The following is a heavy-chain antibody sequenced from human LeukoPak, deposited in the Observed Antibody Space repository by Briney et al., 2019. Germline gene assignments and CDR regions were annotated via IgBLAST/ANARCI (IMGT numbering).Heavy chain of an antibody. CDR1: GFTFSSYA. CDR2: ISGSGGST. CDR3: AKSPLYGDTAMVTGSTPAYYFDY. V-gene: IGHV3-23*01. Sequence: GGSLRLSCAASGFTFSSYAMSWVRQAPGKGLEWVSAISGSGGSTYYADSVKGRFTISRDNSKNTLYLQMNSLRAEDTAVYYCAKSPLYGDTAMVTGSTPAYYFDYWGQGTLVTVSS. J-gene: IGHJ4*02. D-gene: IGHD5-18*01.